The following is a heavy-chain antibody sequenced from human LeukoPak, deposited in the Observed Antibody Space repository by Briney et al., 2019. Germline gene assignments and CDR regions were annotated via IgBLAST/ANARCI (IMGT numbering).Heavy chain of an antibody. CDR1: GFTFSSYG. V-gene: IGHV3-21*01. D-gene: IGHD2-2*01. CDR2: ISSSSSYI. CDR3: ARDTPPVVPAAIFAYYYGMDV. J-gene: IGHJ6*02. Sequence: GGSLRLSCAASGFTFSSYGMNWVRQAPGKGLEWVSSISSSSSYIYYADSVKGRFTISRDNAKNSLYLQMNSLRAEDTAVYYCARDTPPVVPAAIFAYYYGMDVWGQGTTVTVSS.